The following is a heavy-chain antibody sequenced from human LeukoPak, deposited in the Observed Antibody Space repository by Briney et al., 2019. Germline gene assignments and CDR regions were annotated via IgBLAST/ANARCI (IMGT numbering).Heavy chain of an antibody. V-gene: IGHV3-30*02. CDR3: AKRGLLYYYYYMDV. J-gene: IGHJ6*03. Sequence: PGGSLRLSCAASGFTFSSYGMHWVRQAPGKGLEWVAFIRYDGSNKYYADSVKGRFTISRDNSKNTLYLQMNSLRAEDTAVYYCAKRGLLYYYYYMDVWGKGTTVTISS. CDR1: GFTFSSYG. D-gene: IGHD2/OR15-2a*01. CDR2: IRYDGSNK.